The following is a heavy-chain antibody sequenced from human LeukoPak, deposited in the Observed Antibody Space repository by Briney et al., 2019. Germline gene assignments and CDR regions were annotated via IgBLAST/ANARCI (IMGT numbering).Heavy chain of an antibody. D-gene: IGHD6-13*01. Sequence: PGGSLRLSCAASGFPFSTYSMHWVRQPPGKGLEWVSSISLAGDTYYIGSVKGRFTISRENAKNSLYLQMNSLRAEDTAVYYCARARHVRGYSNTWYDYWGPGTLVTVSS. V-gene: IGHV3-13*01. CDR3: ARARHVRGYSNTWYDY. J-gene: IGHJ4*02. CDR2: ISLAGDT. CDR1: GFPFSTYS.